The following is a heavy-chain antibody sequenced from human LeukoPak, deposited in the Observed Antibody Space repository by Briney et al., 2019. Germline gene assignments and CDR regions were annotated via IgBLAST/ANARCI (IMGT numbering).Heavy chain of an antibody. V-gene: IGHV4-39*07. CDR1: GDSISSYSHY. J-gene: IGHJ3*02. CDR3: ARLNTAGDAFDI. Sequence: PSETLSLTCTVSGDSISSYSHYWGWIRQPPGKGLEWIGSVFYSGGTYYRPSLKSRVTISVDTSKNQFSLKLSSVTAADTAVYYCARLNTAGDAFDIWGQGTMVTVSS. D-gene: IGHD5-18*01. CDR2: VFYSGGT.